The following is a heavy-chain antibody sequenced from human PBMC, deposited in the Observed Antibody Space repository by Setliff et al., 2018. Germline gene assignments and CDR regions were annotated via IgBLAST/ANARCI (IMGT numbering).Heavy chain of an antibody. CDR3: ASRTLWIWGPGYAY. D-gene: IGHD3-16*01. CDR2: INHSGST. V-gene: IGHV4-34*01. CDR1: GGSFSGYY. J-gene: IGHJ4*02. Sequence: SETLSLTCAVYGGSFSGYYWSWIRQPPGKGLEWIGEINHSGSTNYNPSLKSRVTIPVDTSKNQFSLKLSSVTAADTAVYYCASRTLWIWGPGYAYWGQGTLVTAPQ.